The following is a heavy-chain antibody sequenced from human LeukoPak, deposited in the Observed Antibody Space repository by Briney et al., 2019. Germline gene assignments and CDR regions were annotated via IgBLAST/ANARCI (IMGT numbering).Heavy chain of an antibody. V-gene: IGHV3-21*01. CDR1: GFTFSSYS. CDR2: ISSSSSYI. CDR3: ARSTTPYDSSGYYLGY. J-gene: IGHJ4*02. Sequence: PGGSLRLSCAASGFTFSSYSMNWVRQAPGKGLEWVSSISSSSSYIYYADSVKGRFTISRDNAKNTLYLQMNSLRAEDTAVYYCARSTTPYDSSGYYLGYWGQGTLVTVSS. D-gene: IGHD3-22*01.